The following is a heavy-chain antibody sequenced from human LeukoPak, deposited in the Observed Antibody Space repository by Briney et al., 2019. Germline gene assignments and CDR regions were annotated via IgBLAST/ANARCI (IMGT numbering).Heavy chain of an antibody. J-gene: IGHJ4*02. CDR1: GGSISSSSYY. CDR2: IYYSGST. CDR3: ARSQGSGSYYFDY. V-gene: IGHV4-39*01. Sequence: TSETLSLTCTVSGGSISSSSYYWGWIRQPPGKGLERIGRIYYSGSTYYNPSLKSRVTISVDTSKNQFSLKLSSVTAADTAVYYCARSQGSGSYYFDYWGQGTLVTVSS. D-gene: IGHD3-10*01.